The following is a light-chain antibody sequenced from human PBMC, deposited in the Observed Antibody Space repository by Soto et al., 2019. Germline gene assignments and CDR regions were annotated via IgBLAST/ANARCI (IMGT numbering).Light chain of an antibody. V-gene: IGLV2-14*03. J-gene: IGLJ1*01. CDR2: NVY. CDR1: SSDVGAYNF. CDR3: SAYTVRRTYV. Sequence: QSALTQPASVSGSPGQSITISCTGTSSDVGAYNFVSWHQQHPGKAPKLMIYNVYDRPSGISYRFSGSKSGNTSSLTISGLQGDDEADYYCSAYTVRRTYVCGTGTKVTVL.